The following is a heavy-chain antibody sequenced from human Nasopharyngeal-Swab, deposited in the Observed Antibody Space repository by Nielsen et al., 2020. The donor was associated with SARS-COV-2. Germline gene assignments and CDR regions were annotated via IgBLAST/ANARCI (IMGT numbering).Heavy chain of an antibody. Sequence: WIRQPPGKGLEWVAVISYDGSNKYYADSVKGRFIISRDNSKNTLYLQMNSLRAEDTAVYYCARDRISWYYYDSSGYSAGDYWGQGTLVTVSS. CDR2: ISYDGSNK. D-gene: IGHD3-22*01. V-gene: IGHV3-30*04. CDR3: ARDRISWYYYDSSGYSAGDY. J-gene: IGHJ4*02.